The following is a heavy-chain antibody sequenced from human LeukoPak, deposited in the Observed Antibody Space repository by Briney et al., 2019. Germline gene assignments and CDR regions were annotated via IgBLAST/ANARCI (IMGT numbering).Heavy chain of an antibody. V-gene: IGHV3-11*06. J-gene: IGHJ4*02. Sequence: GGSLRLSCAASGFSFSDYYMTWIRQAPGKGLEWVSYISGGSGYTNYADSVKGRFTISRDNAKNSLYLQMNSLRAEDTAAYYCARARAITGTTSFDYWGQGTLVTVSS. CDR1: GFSFSDYY. CDR3: ARARAITGTTSFDY. D-gene: IGHD1-7*01. CDR2: ISGGSGYT.